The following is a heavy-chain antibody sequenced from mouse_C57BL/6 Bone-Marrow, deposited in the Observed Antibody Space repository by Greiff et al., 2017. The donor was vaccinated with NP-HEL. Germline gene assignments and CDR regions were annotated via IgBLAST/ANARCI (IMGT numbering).Heavy chain of an antibody. D-gene: IGHD2-5*01. Sequence: EVMLVESGGGLVKPGGSLKLSCAASGFTFSSYAMSWVRQTPEKRLEWVATISDGGSYTYYPDNVQGRFTLSRDNAKNNLYLQMSHLKSEDTAMYYCAREAYYSNYWFAYWGQGTLVTVSA. CDR1: GFTFSSYA. V-gene: IGHV5-4*01. CDR3: AREAYYSNYWFAY. J-gene: IGHJ3*01. CDR2: ISDGGSYT.